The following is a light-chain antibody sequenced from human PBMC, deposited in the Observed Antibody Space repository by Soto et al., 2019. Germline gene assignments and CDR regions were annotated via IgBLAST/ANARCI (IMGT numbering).Light chain of an antibody. J-gene: IGLJ1*01. CDR2: DVT. CDR3: SSYTSGSTPYG. Sequence: QSVLTQPASVSGSPGQSITISCTGTSSDVGAYDYVSWYQQYPGKAPKLMIYDVTDRPSGVSDRFFGSKSGNTASLTISGLQAEDEADYYCSSYTSGSTPYGFGTGTRSPS. V-gene: IGLV2-14*03. CDR1: SSDVGAYDY.